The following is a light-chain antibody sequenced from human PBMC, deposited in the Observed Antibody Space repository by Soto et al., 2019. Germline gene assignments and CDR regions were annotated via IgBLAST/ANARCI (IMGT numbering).Light chain of an antibody. V-gene: IGKV3-20*01. CDR3: QQYGSSRGT. J-gene: IGKJ1*01. Sequence: EIVMTQSPATLSVSPGERATLSCRASQSVSSNLAWYQQKPGQAPRLLIYGASSRATGIPARFSGSGSGTDFTLTISRLEPEDFAVYYCQQYGSSRGTFGQGTKVDI. CDR2: GAS. CDR1: QSVSSN.